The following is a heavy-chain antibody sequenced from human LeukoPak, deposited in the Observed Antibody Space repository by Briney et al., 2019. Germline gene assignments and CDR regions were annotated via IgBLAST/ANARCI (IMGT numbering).Heavy chain of an antibody. D-gene: IGHD3-22*01. V-gene: IGHV4-34*01. CDR3: ATTRRVNYYDSSGYSFDY. J-gene: IGHJ4*02. Sequence: SETLSLTCAVYGGSFSGYYWSWIRQPPGKGLEWIGEINHSGSTNYNPSLKSRVTISVDTSKNQFSLKLSSVTAADTAVYYCATTRRVNYYDSSGYSFDYWGQGTLVTVSS. CDR1: GGSFSGYY. CDR2: INHSGST.